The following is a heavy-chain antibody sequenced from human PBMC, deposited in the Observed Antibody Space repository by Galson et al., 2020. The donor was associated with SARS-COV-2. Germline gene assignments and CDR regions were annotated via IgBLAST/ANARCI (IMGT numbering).Heavy chain of an antibody. J-gene: IGHJ2*01. Sequence: SETLSLTCSVSGGSISSGGYSWTWIRQPPGKGLEWIGYVYHSGATHYNPSLKSRLTISVDRSKNHLSLELTSVTAADTAVYYCARRYTYGLSPYWYFDFWGRGTLVTV. CDR2: VYHSGAT. CDR3: ARRYTYGLSPYWYFDF. V-gene: IGHV4-30-2*01. D-gene: IGHD5-18*01. CDR1: GGSISSGGYS.